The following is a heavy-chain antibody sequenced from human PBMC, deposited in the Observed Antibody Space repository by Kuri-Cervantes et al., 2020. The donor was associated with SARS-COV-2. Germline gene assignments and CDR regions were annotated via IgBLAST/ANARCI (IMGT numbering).Heavy chain of an antibody. CDR2: ISHDGKNK. CDR3: AKDRVGVQDF. CDR1: GFNFSRPD. J-gene: IGHJ4*02. D-gene: IGHD2-21*01. V-gene: IGHV3-30*18. Sequence: GGSLRLSCAASGFNFSRPDMHWVRQAPGKGLEWVAVISHDGKNKKCIASGKGRFTISRDNSQNTLYLHMKSLRSEDTAMYYCAKDRVGVQDFWGQGTLVTVSS.